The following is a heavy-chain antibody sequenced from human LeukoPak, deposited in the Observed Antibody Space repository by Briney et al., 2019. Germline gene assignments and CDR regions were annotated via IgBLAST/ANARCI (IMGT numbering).Heavy chain of an antibody. V-gene: IGHV4-59*01. CDR3: TRDRSALDT. Sequence: SETLSLTCTVSGASISSYFWTWIRQSPGKGLEWIGYISNIGSTNYNPSLKSRVTISGDTSKNQFSLKLSSVTAADTAVYYCTRDRSALDTWGQGTMVTVSS. CDR1: GASISSYF. J-gene: IGHJ3*02. CDR2: ISNIGST.